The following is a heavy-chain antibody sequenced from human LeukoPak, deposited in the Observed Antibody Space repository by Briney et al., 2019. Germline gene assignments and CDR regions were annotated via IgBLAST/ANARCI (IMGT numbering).Heavy chain of an antibody. V-gene: IGHV3-30-3*01. CDR2: ISYDGSNK. CDR1: GFTFSSYV. Sequence: PGRSLRLSWAASGFTFSSYVMHWVRQAAGKGLEWVAVISYDGSNKYYADSVKGRFTISRNNFKNTLYLQMNSLRAEDTAVYYCARVVHGDWVFGYYYCGMDVWGQGTTVTVSS. J-gene: IGHJ6*02. D-gene: IGHD4-17*01. CDR3: ARVVHGDWVFGYYYCGMDV.